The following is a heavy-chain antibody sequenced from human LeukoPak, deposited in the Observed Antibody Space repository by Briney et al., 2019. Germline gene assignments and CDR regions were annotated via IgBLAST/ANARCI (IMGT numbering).Heavy chain of an antibody. D-gene: IGHD1-26*01. Sequence: ASVKVSCKASGYTFTSYGISWVRQAPGQGLEWMGWISAYNGNTNYAQKLQGRVTMTTDTSTSTAYMELRSLRSDDTAVYYCARKVKMGATIAEGDYWGQGTLVTVSS. CDR1: GYTFTSYG. CDR3: ARKVKMGATIAEGDY. CDR2: ISAYNGNT. V-gene: IGHV1-18*01. J-gene: IGHJ4*02.